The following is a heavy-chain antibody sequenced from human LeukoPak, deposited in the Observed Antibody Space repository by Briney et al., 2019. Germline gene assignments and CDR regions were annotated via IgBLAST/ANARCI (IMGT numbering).Heavy chain of an antibody. V-gene: IGHV3-74*01. D-gene: IGHD1-26*01. CDR3: ARVSTYSAIDY. J-gene: IGHJ4*02. CDR1: GFTFSSYW. CDR2: INSDGSST. Sequence: GGSLRLSCAASGFTFSSYWMHWVRQGPGKGLVWVSRINSDGSSTSYADSVKGRYTISRDNAKNTLYLQMNSLRAEDTAVYYCARVSTYSAIDYWGQETLVTVSS.